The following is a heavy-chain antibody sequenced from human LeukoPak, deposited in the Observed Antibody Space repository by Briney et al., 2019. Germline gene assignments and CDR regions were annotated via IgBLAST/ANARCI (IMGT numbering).Heavy chain of an antibody. CDR1: GGPIYSYY. Sequence: PSETLSLTCTVSGGPIYSYYWSWILQTAGKGLEWIGRLYPGVSTNYNPSLKSRVTMSVDTSKNQFALKLSAVTAADTAVYYCARLKFYDSTGYSPGHYMDVWGKGTTVTVSS. CDR3: ARLKFYDSTGYSPGHYMDV. V-gene: IGHV4-4*07. J-gene: IGHJ6*03. D-gene: IGHD3-22*01. CDR2: LYPGVST.